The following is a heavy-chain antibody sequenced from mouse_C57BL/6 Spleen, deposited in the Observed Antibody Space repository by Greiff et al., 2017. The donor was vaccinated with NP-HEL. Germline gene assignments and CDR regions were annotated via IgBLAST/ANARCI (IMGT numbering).Heavy chain of an antibody. V-gene: IGHV1-82*01. D-gene: IGHD2-5*01. J-gene: IGHJ2*01. CDR1: GYAFSSSW. CDR3: ARSWSNSLDY. CDR2: IYPGDGDT. Sequence: VQLQQSGPELVKPGASVTISCKASGYAFSSSWMNWVKQRPGKGLEWIGRIYPGDGDTNYNGKFKGKATLTADKSSSTAYMQLSSLTSEDSAVYFCARSWSNSLDYWGQGTTLTVSS.